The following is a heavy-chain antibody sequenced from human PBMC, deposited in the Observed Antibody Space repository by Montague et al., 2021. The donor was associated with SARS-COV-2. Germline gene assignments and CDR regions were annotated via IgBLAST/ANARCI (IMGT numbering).Heavy chain of an antibody. Sequence: SLRLSCAASGFTFSSYDMHWVRQTTGKGLEWVSAIGSAGDTYYPGSVKGRLTISRENAKNSSYLQMNSLRAGDTAVYYCARGLRYFDWSPYGMDVWGQGTTVTVSS. CDR2: IGSAGDT. D-gene: IGHD3-9*01. CDR3: ARGLRYFDWSPYGMDV. J-gene: IGHJ6*02. V-gene: IGHV3-13*01. CDR1: GFTFSSYD.